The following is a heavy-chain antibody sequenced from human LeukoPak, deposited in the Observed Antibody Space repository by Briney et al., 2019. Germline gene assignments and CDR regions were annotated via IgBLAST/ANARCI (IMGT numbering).Heavy chain of an antibody. Sequence: GSLRLSCAAPGFTFSSYAMSWVRQAPGKGLEWVSGISGSGGSTFYVDSVKGRFTISRDNSKNTLYLQMNSLRAEDTAIYYCAKGVGAYYYDSSGYPDYWGQGTLVTVSS. D-gene: IGHD3-22*01. CDR3: AKGVGAYYYDSSGYPDY. CDR2: ISGSGGST. CDR1: GFTFSSYA. J-gene: IGHJ4*02. V-gene: IGHV3-23*01.